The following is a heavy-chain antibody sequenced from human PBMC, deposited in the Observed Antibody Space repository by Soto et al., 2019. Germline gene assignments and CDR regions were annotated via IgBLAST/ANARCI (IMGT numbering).Heavy chain of an antibody. CDR2: INAGNGNT. J-gene: IGHJ1*01. CDR1: GYTFASYA. Sequence: GASVKVSCKASGYTFASYAMHWVRQAPGQRLEWMGWINAGNGNTKYSQKFQGRVTITRDTSASTAYMELNSLRAEDTAVYYCERDRVESGYPEYFQHWGQGTLVTVSS. V-gene: IGHV1-3*01. D-gene: IGHD3-22*01. CDR3: ERDRVESGYPEYFQH.